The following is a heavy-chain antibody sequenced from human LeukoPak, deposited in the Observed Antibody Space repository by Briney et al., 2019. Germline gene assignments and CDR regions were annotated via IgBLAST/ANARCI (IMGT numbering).Heavy chain of an antibody. CDR1: GFTFSSYW. CDR2: IKQDGSEK. D-gene: IGHD2-2*01. CDR3: ARDPVCSSTSCYGDY. V-gene: IGHV3-7*01. Sequence: GGSLRLSCAASGFTFSSYWMSWVRQAPGKGLEWVANIKQDGSEKYYADSVKGRFTISRDNSKNTLYLQMDSLRAEDTAVYYCARDPVCSSTSCYGDYWGQGTLVTVSS. J-gene: IGHJ4*02.